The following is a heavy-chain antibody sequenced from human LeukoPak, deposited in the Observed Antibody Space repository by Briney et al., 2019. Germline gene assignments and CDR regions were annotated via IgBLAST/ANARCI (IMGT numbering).Heavy chain of an antibody. Sequence: PGGSLRLSCAASGFTFSSYSMNWVRQAPGKGLEWVSSISSSSSYIYYADSVKGRFTISRDNAKSSLYLQMNSLRAEDTAVYYCARDNSEVAWFGEFYMDVWGQGTLVTVSS. CDR3: ARDNSEVAWFGEFYMDV. V-gene: IGHV3-21*01. CDR1: GFTFSSYS. D-gene: IGHD3-10*01. J-gene: IGHJ4*02. CDR2: ISSSSSYI.